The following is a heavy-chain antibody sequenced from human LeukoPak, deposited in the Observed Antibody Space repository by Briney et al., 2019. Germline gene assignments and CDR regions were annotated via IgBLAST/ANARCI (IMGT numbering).Heavy chain of an antibody. D-gene: IGHD6-13*01. J-gene: IGHJ4*02. CDR3: STGSSSWYNKY. Sequence: GGSLRLSCAASGFTFSDYYMSWTRQAPGKGLEWVSYISSRGDTIYYADSVKGRFTISRDNAKNSLYLQMNSLRAEDTAVYYCSTGSSSWYNKYWGQGALVTVSS. CDR1: GFTFSDYY. CDR2: ISSRGDTI. V-gene: IGHV3-11*04.